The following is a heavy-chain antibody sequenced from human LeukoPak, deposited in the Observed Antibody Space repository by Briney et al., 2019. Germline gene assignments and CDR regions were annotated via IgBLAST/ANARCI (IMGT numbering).Heavy chain of an antibody. CDR1: GFTFSSYG. J-gene: IGHJ4*02. CDR2: ISGSGGST. CDR3: ARASHWAFDY. V-gene: IGHV3-23*01. D-gene: IGHD7-27*01. Sequence: GGSLRLSCAASGFTFSSYGMSWVRQAPGKGLEWVSAISGSGGSTYYADSVKGRFTISRDNSKNTLYLQMNSLRAEDTAVYYCARASHWAFDYWGQGTLVTVSS.